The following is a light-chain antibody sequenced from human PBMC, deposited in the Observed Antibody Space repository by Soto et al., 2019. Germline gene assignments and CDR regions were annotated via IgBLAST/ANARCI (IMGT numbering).Light chain of an antibody. CDR3: QLYRT. CDR1: QSVSSSY. CDR2: GGS. V-gene: IGKV3-20*01. J-gene: IGKJ1*01. Sequence: EIVLTQSPCTLSLSPGERATLSCRASQSVSSSYLAWYQQKPGQAPKLLIHGGSTRATGISDRFSGSGSGTDFTLTISRLEPEDFAVYYCQLYRTFGQGTKVDIK.